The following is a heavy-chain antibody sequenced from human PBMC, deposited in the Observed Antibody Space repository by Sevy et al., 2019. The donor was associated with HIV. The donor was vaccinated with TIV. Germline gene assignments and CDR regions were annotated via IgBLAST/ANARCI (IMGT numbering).Heavy chain of an antibody. CDR1: GFTFSSYA. J-gene: IGHJ6*02. V-gene: IGHV3-30-3*01. CDR2: ISYDGSNK. Sequence: GGSLRLSYAASGFTFSSYAMHWVRQAPGKGLEWVAVISYDGSNKYYADSVKGRFTISRDNSKNTLYLQMDGLRAEDTALYYCARDDEPDYYYFDMDVWGQGTKVTVSS. CDR3: ARDDEPDYYYFDMDV.